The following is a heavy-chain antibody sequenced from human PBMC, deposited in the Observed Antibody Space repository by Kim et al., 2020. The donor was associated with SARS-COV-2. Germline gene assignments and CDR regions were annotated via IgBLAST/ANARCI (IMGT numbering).Heavy chain of an antibody. D-gene: IGHD4-4*01. J-gene: IGHJ6*02. V-gene: IGHV3-23*01. Sequence: YADSGKGRFTTSRDNSKNTLYLQMNSLRAEDTAVYYCAKGAAYSNYGMDVWGQGTTVTVSS. CDR3: AKGAAYSNYGMDV.